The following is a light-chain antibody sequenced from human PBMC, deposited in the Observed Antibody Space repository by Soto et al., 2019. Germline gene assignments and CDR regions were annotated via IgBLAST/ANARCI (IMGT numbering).Light chain of an antibody. Sequence: DIQMTQSPSSLSASVGDRVTITCRASQGITNYLAWFQQKPGKVPNLPIYAASTLKWGVPSRFSGSASGADLTLTITSLQSEDVATDYCLQYYSAPFTFGQGTRLEIK. J-gene: IGKJ5*01. CDR2: AAS. V-gene: IGKV1-27*01. CDR1: QGITNY. CDR3: LQYYSAPFT.